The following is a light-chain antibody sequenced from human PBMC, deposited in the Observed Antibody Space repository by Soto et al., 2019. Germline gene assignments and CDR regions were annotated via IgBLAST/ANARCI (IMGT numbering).Light chain of an antibody. CDR2: DAS. V-gene: IGKV1-5*01. Sequence: DIQMTHSPSTLSASVGARVTITCRASQSISSWLAWYQQKPGKAPKLLIYDASSLESGVPSRFSGSGSGTEFTLTISTLQPDDFATYYCQKYNSYSTFGQWTKV. CDR3: QKYNSYST. J-gene: IGKJ1*01. CDR1: QSISSW.